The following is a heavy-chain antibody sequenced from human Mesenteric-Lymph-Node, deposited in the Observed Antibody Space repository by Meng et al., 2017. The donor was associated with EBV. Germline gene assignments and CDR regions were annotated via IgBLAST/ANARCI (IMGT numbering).Heavy chain of an antibody. CDR3: TYRQDITVDYIDY. D-gene: IGHD2-15*01. CDR2: SYWDDDK. V-gene: IGHV2-5*02. Sequence: QITLKESGPTLVKPTQTLTLTCDFSGFSLSTSGVGVGWIRQPPGKVLEWLALSYWDDDKRYSPSLESRLTITKDTSKNEVVLVMTNMDPVDTGTYFCTYRQDITVDYIDYWGHGTLVTVSS. CDR1: GFSLSTSGVG. J-gene: IGHJ4*01.